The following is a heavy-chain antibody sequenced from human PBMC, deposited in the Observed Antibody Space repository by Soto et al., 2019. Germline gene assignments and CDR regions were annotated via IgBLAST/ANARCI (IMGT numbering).Heavy chain of an antibody. CDR3: ASSVVVPSKMNYFDY. D-gene: IGHD2-15*01. J-gene: IGHJ4*02. CDR1: GYSFSNYW. Sequence: GESLKISCKGSGYSFSNYWIAWVRQMPGKGLEWMGIIFPADSDTKYSPSFQGQVTISADKSISTAYLQWSSLKASDTAMYYCASSVVVPSKMNYFDYWGQGSLVTVS. V-gene: IGHV5-51*01. CDR2: IFPADSDT.